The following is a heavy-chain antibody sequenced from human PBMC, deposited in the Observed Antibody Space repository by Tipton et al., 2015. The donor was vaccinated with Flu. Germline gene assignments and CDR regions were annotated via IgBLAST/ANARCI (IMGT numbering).Heavy chain of an antibody. Sequence: TLSLTCAVSGDSISSDYYWGWIRQPPGKGLEWIGTIYQAGSTYYNPSLKSRVTISVDTTRSQFSLKLYSLTAADTAVYYCAGDSNINWFFDWGQGTLVTVSS. CDR2: IYQAGST. J-gene: IGHJ4*02. D-gene: IGHD1-1*01. V-gene: IGHV4-38-2*02. CDR3: AGDSNINWFFD. CDR1: GDSISSDYY.